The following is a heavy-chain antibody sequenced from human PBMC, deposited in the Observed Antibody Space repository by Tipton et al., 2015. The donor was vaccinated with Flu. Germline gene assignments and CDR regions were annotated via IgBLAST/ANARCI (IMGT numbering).Heavy chain of an antibody. J-gene: IGHJ4*02. CDR1: DYSISGGYY. Sequence: TLSLTCGVSDYSISGGYYWGWIRQSPGKGLEWIGSISHTGSASYNPSLKSRVTISVDTSKNQFSLKVTSMTAADTAVYYCARDRWEYSSGFDSWGQGTAVTVSP. V-gene: IGHV4-38-2*02. CDR3: ARDRWEYSSGFDS. CDR2: ISHTGSA. D-gene: IGHD6-19*01.